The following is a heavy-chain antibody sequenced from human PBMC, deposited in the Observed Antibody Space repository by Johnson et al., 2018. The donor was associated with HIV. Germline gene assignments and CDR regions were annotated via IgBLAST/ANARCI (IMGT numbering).Heavy chain of an antibody. V-gene: IGHV3-30-3*01. CDR2: ISYDGSNK. CDR1: GFTFTTYS. D-gene: IGHD3-16*02. CDR3: ARDRTSYGLIHDAFDI. J-gene: IGHJ3*02. Sequence: QVQLVESGGGVVQPGRSLRLSCAASGFTFTTYSMHWVRQAPGTGLEWVAVISYDGSNKYYADSVKGRFTISRDNSKNTFYLQMNSLRTEDTALYYCARDRTSYGLIHDAFDIWGQGTMVTVSS.